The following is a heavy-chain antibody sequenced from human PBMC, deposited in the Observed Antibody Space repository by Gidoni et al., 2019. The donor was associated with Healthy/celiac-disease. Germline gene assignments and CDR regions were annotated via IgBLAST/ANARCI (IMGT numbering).Heavy chain of an antibody. CDR2: IYYSGST. V-gene: IGHV4-31*03. D-gene: IGHD2-2*01. Sequence: QVQLQESGPGLVKPSQTLSLTCTVSGGSISSGGYYWSWLRQHPGKGLGWIGYIYYSGSTYYNPSLKSRVTISVDTSKNQFSLKLSSVTAADTAVYYCARERGYCSSTSCYGLDYYYYGMDVWGQGTTVTVSS. CDR1: GGSISSGGYY. J-gene: IGHJ6*02. CDR3: ARERGYCSSTSCYGLDYYYYGMDV.